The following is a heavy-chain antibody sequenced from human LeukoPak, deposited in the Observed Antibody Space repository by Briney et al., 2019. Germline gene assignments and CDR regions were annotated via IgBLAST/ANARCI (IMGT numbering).Heavy chain of an antibody. CDR1: GGSISSSSYY. J-gene: IGHJ3*02. CDR3: ARRLSREGAFDI. CDR2: IYYSGST. D-gene: IGHD2-2*01. Sequence: SETLSLTCTVSGGSISSSSYYWGWLRQPPGKGLEWIGSIYYSGSTYYNPSLKSRVTISVDTSKNQFSLKLSSVTAADTAVYYCARRLSREGAFDIWGQGTMVTVSS. V-gene: IGHV4-39*01.